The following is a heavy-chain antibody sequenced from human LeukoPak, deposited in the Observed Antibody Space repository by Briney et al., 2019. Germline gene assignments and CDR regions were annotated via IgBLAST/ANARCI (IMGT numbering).Heavy chain of an antibody. V-gene: IGHV3-7*01. CDR1: GFTFSSHW. Sequence: GRSLRLSCAASGFTFSSHWMNWVRQTPGKGLEWVANIKQDASEKYYVDSVKGRFTISRDNAKNFLYLQMSSLRAEDTAVYYCARDHEVGQWPTYFDFWGQGTLLTVSS. CDR2: IKQDASEK. J-gene: IGHJ4*02. D-gene: IGHD6-19*01. CDR3: ARDHEVGQWPTYFDF.